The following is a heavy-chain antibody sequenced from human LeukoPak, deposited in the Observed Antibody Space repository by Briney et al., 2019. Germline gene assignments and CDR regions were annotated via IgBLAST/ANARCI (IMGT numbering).Heavy chain of an antibody. D-gene: IGHD3-9*01. V-gene: IGHV4-59*05. CDR3: ARSKWYYDILTGYHNYFDY. CDR1: GGSISSYY. CDR2: IYYSGST. J-gene: IGHJ4*02. Sequence: PSETLSLTCTVSGGSISSYYWSWIRQPPGKGLEWIGSIYYSGSTYYNPSLKGRVTISVDTSKNQFSLKLSSVTAADTAVYYCARSKWYYDILTGYHNYFDYWGQGTLVTVSS.